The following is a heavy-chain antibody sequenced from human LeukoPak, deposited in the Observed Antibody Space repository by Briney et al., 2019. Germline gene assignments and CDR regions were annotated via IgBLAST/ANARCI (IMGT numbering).Heavy chain of an antibody. Sequence: GGSLRLSCAASGFTFSSYAMSWVRQAPGKGLEWASAISGSGGSTYYADSVKGRFTISRDNSKNTLYLQMNSLRAGDTAVYYCAKGEGSYGLFDYWGQGTLVTVSS. V-gene: IGHV3-23*01. CDR1: GFTFSSYA. CDR3: AKGEGSYGLFDY. CDR2: ISGSGGST. J-gene: IGHJ4*02. D-gene: IGHD5-18*01.